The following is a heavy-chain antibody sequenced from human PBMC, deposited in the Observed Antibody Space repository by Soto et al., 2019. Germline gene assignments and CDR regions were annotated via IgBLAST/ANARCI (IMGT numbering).Heavy chain of an antibody. D-gene: IGHD2-2*01. J-gene: IGHJ6*02. V-gene: IGHV1-46*01. CDR1: GYTFTSYY. Sequence: GASVKVSCKASGYTFTSYYMHWVRQAPGQGLEWMGIINPSGGSTSYAQKFQGRVTMTRDTSTSTVYMELSSLRSEDTAVYYCALDYCSSTSCYYGTYYYGMDVWGQGTTVTVSS. CDR3: ALDYCSSTSCYYGTYYYGMDV. CDR2: INPSGGST.